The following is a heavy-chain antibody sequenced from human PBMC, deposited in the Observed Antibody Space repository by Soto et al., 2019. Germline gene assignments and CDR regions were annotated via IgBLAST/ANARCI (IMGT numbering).Heavy chain of an antibody. D-gene: IGHD5-12*01. Sequence: GGSLRLSCAASGFTFGDYAMHWVRQAPGKGLEWVSGISWNSGSIGYADSVKGRFTISRDNAKNSLYLQMNSLRSEDTALYYCAKDMGYDLSPLGYFDYWGQGTLVTVSS. CDR2: ISWNSGSI. CDR1: GFTFGDYA. CDR3: AKDMGYDLSPLGYFDY. V-gene: IGHV3-9*01. J-gene: IGHJ4*02.